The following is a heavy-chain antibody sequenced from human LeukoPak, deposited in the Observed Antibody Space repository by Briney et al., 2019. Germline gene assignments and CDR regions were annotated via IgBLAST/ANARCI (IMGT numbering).Heavy chain of an antibody. V-gene: IGHV3-9*01. J-gene: IGHJ6*02. CDR2: ISGNSGSL. CDR1: GFTFDDYA. D-gene: IGHD1-1*01. CDR3: AKAGTTVADGMDV. Sequence: GRSLRLSCAASGFTFDDYAMHWVRQAPGKGLEWVSGISGNSGSLGYADSVKGRFTISRDNAKNFLYLQMNSLRAEDTALYYCAKAGTTVADGMDVWGQGTTVTVSS.